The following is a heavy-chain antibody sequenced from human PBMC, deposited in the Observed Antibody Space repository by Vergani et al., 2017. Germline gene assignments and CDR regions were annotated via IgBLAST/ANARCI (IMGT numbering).Heavy chain of an antibody. J-gene: IGHJ5*02. CDR2: IRWNSNSI. CDR3: AKDLGTSSGGGWFDP. V-gene: IGHV3-9*02. Sequence: EVQLLQSEGAVVQPGGSLRLSCVASGFTSAGYAMHWVRQAPGKGLEWVSGIRWNSNSIGYADSVKGRFTISRDNAKNSLYLQMNSLRAEDTALYYCAKDLGTSSGGGWFDPWGQGTLVTVSS. D-gene: IGHD6-6*01. CDR1: GFTSAGYA.